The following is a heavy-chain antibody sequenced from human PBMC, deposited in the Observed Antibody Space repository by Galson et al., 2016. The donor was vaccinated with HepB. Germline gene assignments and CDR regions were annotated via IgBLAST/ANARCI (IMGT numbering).Heavy chain of an antibody. J-gene: IGHJ4*02. D-gene: IGHD3-10*01. CDR3: ASSVRGSGSPPGGY. CDR2: INSDGSST. V-gene: IGHV3-74*01. CDR1: GFTFSTYW. Sequence: SLRLSCAASGFTFSTYWMHWVRQATGKGLVWVSRINSDGSSTGFADSVKGRFTISRDNAKNTLYLQMNSLRAEDTAVYYCASSVRGSGSPPGGYWGQGTLVTVSS.